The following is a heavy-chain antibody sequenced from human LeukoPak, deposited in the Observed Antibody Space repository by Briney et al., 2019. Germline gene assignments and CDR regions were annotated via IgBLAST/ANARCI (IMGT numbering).Heavy chain of an antibody. CDR1: GCSISSYG. V-gene: IGHV4-59*01. Sequence: WETLSLTCSVSGCSISSYGRSWVRQPPGKGLEWIGYIYYSGSTNYNPSLKNRVTISVDTSKNQFSLELSSVTAADTAVYYCARGTSSSSDYWGQGTLVTVSS. CDR2: IYYSGST. J-gene: IGHJ4*02. D-gene: IGHD6-6*01. CDR3: ARGTSSSSDY.